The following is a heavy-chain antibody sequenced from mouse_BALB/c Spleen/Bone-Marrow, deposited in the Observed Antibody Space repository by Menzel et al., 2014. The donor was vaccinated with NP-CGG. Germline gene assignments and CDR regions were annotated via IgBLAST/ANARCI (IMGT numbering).Heavy chain of an antibody. CDR1: GYSITSGYX. CDR2: IXXDGSN. J-gene: IGHJ3*01. CDR3: ARGGYDGRGFAY. V-gene: IGHV3-6*02. D-gene: IGHD2-14*01. Sequence: EVQRVEPGPGLVKPSQSLSLTCSVTGYSITSGYXCHWXRQXXXXXXEXXXYIXXDGSNNYNPSLKNRISITRDTSKNQFFLKVNSVTTEDTATYYCARGGYDGRGFAYWGQGTLVTASA.